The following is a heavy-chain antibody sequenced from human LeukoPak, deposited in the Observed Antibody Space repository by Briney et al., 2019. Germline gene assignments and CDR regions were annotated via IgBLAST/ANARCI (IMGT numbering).Heavy chain of an antibody. Sequence: PGGSLRLSCAASGFXFSSYVMHWVRQAPGKGLEWVAVTWYDGTNKYFADSVRGRFSISRDNCKNTLYLQMNSLRAEDTAVYYCARGDRSSWFNFDYWGQGTLVTVSS. D-gene: IGHD6-13*01. J-gene: IGHJ4*02. CDR2: TWYDGTNK. CDR3: ARGDRSSWFNFDY. V-gene: IGHV3-33*01. CDR1: GFXFSSYV.